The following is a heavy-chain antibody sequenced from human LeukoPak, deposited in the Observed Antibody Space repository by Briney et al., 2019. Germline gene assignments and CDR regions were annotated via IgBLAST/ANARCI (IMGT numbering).Heavy chain of an antibody. J-gene: IGHJ6*03. Sequence: PGGSLRLSCTASGFTFGDYAMSWFRQAPGKGLEWVGFIRSKAYGGTTEYAASVKGRFTISRDDSKSIAYLQMNSLKTEDTAVYYCTREEAMAYYYYMDVWGKGTTVTVSS. V-gene: IGHV3-49*03. CDR2: IRSKAYGGTT. D-gene: IGHD5-18*01. CDR1: GFTFGDYA. CDR3: TREEAMAYYYYMDV.